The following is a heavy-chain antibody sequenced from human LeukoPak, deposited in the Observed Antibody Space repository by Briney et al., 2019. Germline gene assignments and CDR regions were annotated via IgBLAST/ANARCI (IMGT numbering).Heavy chain of an antibody. CDR2: IKQDGSEK. V-gene: IGHV3-7*01. CDR3: ARDVIAVAAYFDY. D-gene: IGHD6-19*01. CDR1: GFTFSSYW. J-gene: IGHJ4*02. Sequence: AGGSLRLSCAASGFTFSSYWMSWVRQAPGKGLEWVANIKQDGSEKYYVDSVKGRFTISRDNAKNSLYLQMNSLRAEDTAVYYCARDVIAVAAYFDYWGQGTLVTVSS.